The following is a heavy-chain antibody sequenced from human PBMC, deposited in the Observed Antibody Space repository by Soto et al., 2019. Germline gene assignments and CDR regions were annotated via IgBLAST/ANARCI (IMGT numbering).Heavy chain of an antibody. CDR3: ARGPSSLTRFDY. CDR1: GFTFSSYA. D-gene: IGHD2-2*01. CDR2: ISYDGSNK. J-gene: IGHJ4*02. V-gene: IGHV3-30-3*01. Sequence: VGSLRLSCAASGFTFSSYAMHWVRQAPGKGLEWVAVISYDGSNKYYADSVKGRFTISRDNSKITLYLQMHSLRAEDTAVYYCARGPSSLTRFDYWGQGTLVTVSS.